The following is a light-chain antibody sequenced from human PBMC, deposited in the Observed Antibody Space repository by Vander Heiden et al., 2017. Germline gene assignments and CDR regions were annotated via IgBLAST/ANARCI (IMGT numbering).Light chain of an antibody. Sequence: DTVMTQTPLSLPVTLGEPASISCRSSHSLLDSDDGNTYLDWYLQKPGQSPQLLISTLSYRASGVPDRFSGSGSGTDFTLKISRVEAEDVGLYYCMQRIEFPRTFGQGTRLEIK. V-gene: IGKV2-40*01. CDR2: TLS. J-gene: IGKJ5*01. CDR1: HSLLDSDDGNTY. CDR3: MQRIEFPRT.